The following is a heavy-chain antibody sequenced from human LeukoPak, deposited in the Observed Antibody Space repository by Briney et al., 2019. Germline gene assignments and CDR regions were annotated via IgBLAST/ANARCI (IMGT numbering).Heavy chain of an antibody. CDR3: VKDLGSDGAHYFVY. J-gene: IGHJ4*01. Sequence: GGSLRLSCAASGFTFSSSGMSWVRQAPGKGLEWVSGISGSGGKTYYADSVKGRFTISRDNSKNTLYLQMNSLRAEDTAVYYCVKDLGSDGAHYFVYSG. V-gene: IGHV3-23*01. CDR1: GFTFSSSG. CDR2: ISGSGGKT. D-gene: IGHD7-27*01.